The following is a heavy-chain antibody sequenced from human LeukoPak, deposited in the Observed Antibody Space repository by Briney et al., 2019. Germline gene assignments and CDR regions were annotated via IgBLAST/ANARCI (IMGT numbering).Heavy chain of an antibody. J-gene: IGHJ4*02. Sequence: PSETLSLTCTVSGGSVSSGGYYWSWIRQPPGKGLEWIGSIYYSGSTYYNPSLTSRVSISLDTSKNQFSLKLTSVTAADTAVYYCGRDRGSYGIDYWGQGTLVTVSS. CDR1: GGSVSSGGYY. V-gene: IGHV4-39*01. D-gene: IGHD1-26*01. CDR3: GRDRGSYGIDY. CDR2: IYYSGST.